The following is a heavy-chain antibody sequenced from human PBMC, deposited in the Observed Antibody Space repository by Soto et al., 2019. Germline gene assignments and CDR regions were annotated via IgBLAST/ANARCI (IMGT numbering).Heavy chain of an antibody. D-gene: IGHD5-18*01. J-gene: IGHJ4*02. CDR2: IYHSGST. Sequence: PSETLSLTCAVSGGFISSGGWWSWVRQSPGKGLEWIGEIYHSGSTNYNPSLKSRVTISIDKSKNQFSLKLSSVTAADTAAYYCARVGRYNYGSTYYFDYWGQGTLVTV. CDR1: GGFISSGGW. V-gene: IGHV4-4*02. CDR3: ARVGRYNYGSTYYFDY.